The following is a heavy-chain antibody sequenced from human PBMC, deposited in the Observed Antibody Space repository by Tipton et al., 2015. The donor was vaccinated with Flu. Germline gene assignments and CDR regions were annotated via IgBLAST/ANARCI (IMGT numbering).Heavy chain of an antibody. CDR1: GGSFSGYN. CDR2: IDHSETA. J-gene: IGHJ6*02. V-gene: IGHV4-34*01. CDR3: ARSFRVAVIGGLDV. Sequence: GLVKPSETLSLTCAVSGGSFSGYNGMWIRQRPGKGLEWLGEIDHSETATYTPSLRGRVTMSLDRSKNQLSLKMTSVSAADTAVYYCARSFRVAVIGGLDVWGQGTTVTVSS. D-gene: IGHD2-21*01.